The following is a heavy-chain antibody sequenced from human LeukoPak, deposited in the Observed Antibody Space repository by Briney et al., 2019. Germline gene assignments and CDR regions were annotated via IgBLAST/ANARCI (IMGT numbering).Heavy chain of an antibody. CDR1: GGSISNYY. CDR3: TRHRGSGFDY. Sequence: SATLSLTCTVSGGSISNYYWSWIRQPPGKGLEWIAYIYYSGSTNYNPSLKSRVAISVDTSKNHFSLKLSSVTAADTAIYYCTRHRGSGFDYWGQGTLVTVSS. V-gene: IGHV4-59*08. D-gene: IGHD6-19*01. J-gene: IGHJ4*02. CDR2: IYYSGST.